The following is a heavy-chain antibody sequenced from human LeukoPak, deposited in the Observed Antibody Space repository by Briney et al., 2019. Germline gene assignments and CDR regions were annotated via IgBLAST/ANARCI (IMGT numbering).Heavy chain of an antibody. CDR1: GYTFTDYY. Sequence: ASVTVSCTASGYTFTDYYIHWVRQAPGQGLEWMGWINLNSGDTYYAQNFQDRVTMTRDTSISTDYLELSSLRSDDTAVFYCARSYFDVLTNYYMWLAPWGQGTLVTVSS. J-gene: IGHJ5*02. D-gene: IGHD3-9*01. CDR3: ARSYFDVLTNYYMWLAP. CDR2: INLNSGDT. V-gene: IGHV1-2*02.